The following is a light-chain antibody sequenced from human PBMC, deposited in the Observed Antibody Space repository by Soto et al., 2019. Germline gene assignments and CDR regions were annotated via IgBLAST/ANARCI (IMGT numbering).Light chain of an antibody. V-gene: IGLV2-14*01. J-gene: IGLJ1*01. CDR3: NSYTTSSTYV. Sequence: QFVLTQPASVSGSPGQPITISCTGTSSDVGGYNYVSWYQQHPGKAPKVMIYDVSNRPSGVSNRFSGSKSGNTASLTISGLQAEDEADYYCNSYTTSSTYVFGTGTKVTVL. CDR2: DVS. CDR1: SSDVGGYNY.